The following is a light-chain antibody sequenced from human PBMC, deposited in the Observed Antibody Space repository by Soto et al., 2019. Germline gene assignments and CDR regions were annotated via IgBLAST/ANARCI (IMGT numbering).Light chain of an antibody. CDR1: QSISSW. V-gene: IGKV1-5*01. J-gene: IGKJ1*01. CDR2: DAS. Sequence: DIQMTQSPSTLSASVGDRVTITCLASQSISSWLAWYQQKPGKAPKLLIYDASSLESGVPSRFSGSGSGTEFTLTISSLQPDDFATYYCQQYNSYWTFXQGTKADIK. CDR3: QQYNSYWT.